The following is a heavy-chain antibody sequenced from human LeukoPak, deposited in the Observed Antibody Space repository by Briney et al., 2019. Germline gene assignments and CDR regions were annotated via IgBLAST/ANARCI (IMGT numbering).Heavy chain of an antibody. J-gene: IGHJ3*02. Sequence: GESLKISCKGSGYRFTSYWISWVRPMPGKGLEWMGRIDPSDSYTNYSPSFQGHVTISADKSISTAYLQWSSLKASDTAMYYCARLGYSSSWNDAFDIWGQGTMVTVSS. CDR1: GYRFTSYW. CDR2: IDPSDSYT. CDR3: ARLGYSSSWNDAFDI. D-gene: IGHD6-13*01. V-gene: IGHV5-10-1*01.